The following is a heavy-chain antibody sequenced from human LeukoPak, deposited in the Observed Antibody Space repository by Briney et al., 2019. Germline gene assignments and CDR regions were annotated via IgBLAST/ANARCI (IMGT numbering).Heavy chain of an antibody. J-gene: IGHJ5*02. CDR2: IIPIFGTA. V-gene: IGHV1-69*05. Sequence: SVKVFCKASGGTFSSYAISWVRQAPGQGLEWMGGIIPIFGTANYAQKFQGRVTITTDESTSTAYMELSSLRSEATAVYYCARGGSWDHNWFDPWGQGPLVSVSS. CDR3: ARGGSWDHNWFDP. D-gene: IGHD6-13*01. CDR1: GGTFSSYA.